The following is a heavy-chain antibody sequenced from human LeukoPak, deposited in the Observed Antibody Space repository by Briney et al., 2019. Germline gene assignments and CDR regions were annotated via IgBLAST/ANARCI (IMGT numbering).Heavy chain of an antibody. Sequence: GGSLRLSCAASGFTFSSYGMHWVRQAPGKGLEWVAFIRYDGSNKYYADSVKGRFPISRDNSKNTLYLQMNSLRAEDTAVYYCATFTYYYDSSGYSQGDYWGQGTLVTVSS. CDR1: GFTFSSYG. CDR2: IRYDGSNK. J-gene: IGHJ4*02. CDR3: ATFTYYYDSSGYSQGDY. D-gene: IGHD3-22*01. V-gene: IGHV3-30*02.